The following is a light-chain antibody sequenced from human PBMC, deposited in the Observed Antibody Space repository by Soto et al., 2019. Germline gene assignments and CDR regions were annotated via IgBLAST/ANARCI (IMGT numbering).Light chain of an antibody. CDR2: LGS. V-gene: IGKV2-28*01. CDR1: QSLLHSNGYTH. Sequence: IVMTQSPLSLPVPPGEPASISCRSSQSLLHSNGYTHVDWYMQKPGQSPHVXSFLGSNRASGVPDRFSGSGSGTDFTLTISRVEAEDVGFYYCMQALQAPLTFGQGTKVDIK. J-gene: IGKJ1*01. CDR3: MQALQAPLT.